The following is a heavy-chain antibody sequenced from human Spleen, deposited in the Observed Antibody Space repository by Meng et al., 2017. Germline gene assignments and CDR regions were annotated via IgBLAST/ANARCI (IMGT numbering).Heavy chain of an antibody. CDR2: IDPKSGDT. V-gene: IGHV1-2*06. CDR1: GFYFPDSW. CDR3: ARDEDISAAGKLFGDY. Sequence: QGQLVPAGAEVTQPAALVTVSCHPSGFYFPDSWLHWARRAPGQGLEWMGRIDPKSGDTHYALRFQGRVTMTGVTSISTAYMELSGLRSDDTAMYYCARDEDISAAGKLFGDYWGQGTLVTVPS. D-gene: IGHD6-13*01. J-gene: IGHJ4*02.